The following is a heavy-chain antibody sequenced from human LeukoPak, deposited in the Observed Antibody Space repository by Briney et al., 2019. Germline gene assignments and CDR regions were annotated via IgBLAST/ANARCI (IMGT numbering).Heavy chain of an antibody. CDR2: ISGNGGKV. J-gene: IGHJ4*02. D-gene: IGHD3-22*01. CDR1: QFSFSNYA. CDR3: AKRDYYDSSGYASLFDY. Sequence: PGGSLRLSCAASQFSFSNYAVAWVRQAPGEGLEWVSGISGNGGKVYYADSVKGRFTISRDNSKNTLYLLMNSLRGEDTAVYFCAKRDYYDSSGYASLFDYWGQGTLVTVSP. V-gene: IGHV3-23*01.